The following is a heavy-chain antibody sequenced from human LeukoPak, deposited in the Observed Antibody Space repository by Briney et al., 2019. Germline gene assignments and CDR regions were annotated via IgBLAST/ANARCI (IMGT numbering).Heavy chain of an antibody. Sequence: ASVKVSCKASGYTFTSYDINWVRQATGQWLEWMGWMNPNSGNTGYAQKFQGRVTITRNTSISTAYMELSSLRSEDTAVYYCAREESFSDHYYYYYYYMDVWGKGTTVTVSS. CDR2: MNPNSGNT. CDR1: GYTFTSYD. CDR3: AREESFSDHYYYYYYYMDV. V-gene: IGHV1-8*03. J-gene: IGHJ6*03. D-gene: IGHD2/OR15-2a*01.